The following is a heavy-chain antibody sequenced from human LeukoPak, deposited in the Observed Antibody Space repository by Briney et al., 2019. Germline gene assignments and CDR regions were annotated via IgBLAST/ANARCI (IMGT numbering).Heavy chain of an antibody. CDR1: GGTFSSYA. J-gene: IGHJ4*02. CDR2: IIPIFGTA. V-gene: IGHV1-69*05. D-gene: IGHD6-6*01. Sequence: GASVEVSCKASGGTFSSYAISWVRQALGQGLEWMGGIIPIFGTANYAQKFQGRVTITTDKSTSTAYMELSSLRSEDTAVYYCAAGGSSSGGHFDYWGQGTLVTVSS. CDR3: AAGGSSSGGHFDY.